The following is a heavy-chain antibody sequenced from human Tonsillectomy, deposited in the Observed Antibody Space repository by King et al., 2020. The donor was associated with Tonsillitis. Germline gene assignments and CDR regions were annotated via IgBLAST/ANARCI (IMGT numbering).Heavy chain of an antibody. V-gene: IGHV3-9*02. J-gene: IGHJ6*02. CDR3: TKDLVPGGADV. CDR2: ITLDSNKI. Sequence: VQLVESGGGLVQPGGSLRLSCAGSGFTSDKYGMHWVRQATGTGLEWVSGITLDSNKIGYADSVKGRFTISRDNAKNSLYLQMNSLRAEDTALYYCTKDLVPGGADVWGQGTTVTVAS. CDR1: GFTSDKYG. D-gene: IGHD3-16*01.